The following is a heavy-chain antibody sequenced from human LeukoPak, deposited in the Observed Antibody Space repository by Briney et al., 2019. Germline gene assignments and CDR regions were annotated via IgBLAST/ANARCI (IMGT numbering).Heavy chain of an antibody. CDR3: ANKKSSAYYYAAFDY. V-gene: IGHV3-23*01. CDR1: GFTFSNYA. CDR2: ISGSGGST. D-gene: IGHD3-22*01. Sequence: PGGSLRLSCTASGFTFSNYAMSWVRQAPGKGLEWVSVISGSGGSTYYADSVKGRFTISRDNSKNTLYLQMNSLRAEDTAVYYCANKKSSAYYYAAFDYWGQGTLVTVSS. J-gene: IGHJ4*02.